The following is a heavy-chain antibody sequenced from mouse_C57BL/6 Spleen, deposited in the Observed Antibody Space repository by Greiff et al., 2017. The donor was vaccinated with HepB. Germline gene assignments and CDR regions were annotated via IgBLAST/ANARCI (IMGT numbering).Heavy chain of an antibody. J-gene: IGHJ3*01. V-gene: IGHV1-69*01. Sequence: QVHVKQPGAELVMPGASVKLSCKASGYTFTSYWMHWVKQRPGQGLEWIGEIDPSDSYTNYNQKFKGKSTLTVDKSSSTAYMQLSSLTSEDSAVYYCARGGTGTFAYWGQGTLVTVSA. CDR2: IDPSDSYT. CDR1: GYTFTSYW. CDR3: ARGGTGTFAY. D-gene: IGHD4-1*01.